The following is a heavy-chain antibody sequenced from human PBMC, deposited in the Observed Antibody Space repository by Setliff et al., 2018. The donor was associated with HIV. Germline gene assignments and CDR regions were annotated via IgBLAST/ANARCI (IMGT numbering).Heavy chain of an antibody. Sequence: PSETLSLSCAASGFTFSSYWMHWVRQAPGKGLVWVSRINSDGTSTTYADSVKGRFTISRDNAKNTLYLQMNSLRAEDTAVYYCARDLSYDYDRSSDTFDYWGQGTLVTVSS. CDR3: ARDLSYDYDRSSDTFDY. CDR1: GFTFSSYW. CDR2: INSDGTST. J-gene: IGHJ4*02. D-gene: IGHD3-22*01. V-gene: IGHV3-74*03.